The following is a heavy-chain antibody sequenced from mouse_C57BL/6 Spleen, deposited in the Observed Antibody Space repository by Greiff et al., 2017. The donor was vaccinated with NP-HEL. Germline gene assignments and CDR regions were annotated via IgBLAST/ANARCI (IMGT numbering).Heavy chain of an antibody. CDR2: IDPSDSYT. CDR3: ARNGSSYGLFAY. V-gene: IGHV1-50*01. J-gene: IGHJ3*01. CDR1: GYTFTSYW. Sequence: QVQLQQPGAELVKPGASVKLSCKASGYTFTSYWMQWVKQRPGQGLEWIGEIDPSDSYTNYNQKFKGKATLTVDTSSSTAYMQLSSLTSEDSAVYYCARNGSSYGLFAYWGQGTLVTVSA. D-gene: IGHD1-1*01.